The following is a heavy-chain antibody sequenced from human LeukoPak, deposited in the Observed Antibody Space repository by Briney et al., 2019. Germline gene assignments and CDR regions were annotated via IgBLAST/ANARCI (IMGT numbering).Heavy chain of an antibody. CDR1: GFTFNTYA. CDR3: ARGLCGGDCYDY. CDR2: ISGSGSST. V-gene: IGHV3-23*01. D-gene: IGHD2-21*01. J-gene: IGHJ4*02. Sequence: GGSLRLSCAASGFTFNTYAMTWVRQAPGKGLEWVSAISGSGSSTYYADSVKGRFTISRDNAKNSLYLQMNSLRAEDTAVYYCARGLCGGDCYDYWGQGTLVTVSS.